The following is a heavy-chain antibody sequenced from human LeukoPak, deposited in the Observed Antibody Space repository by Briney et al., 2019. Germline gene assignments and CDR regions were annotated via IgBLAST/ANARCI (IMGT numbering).Heavy chain of an antibody. CDR2: ISAYNGNT. J-gene: IGHJ4*02. CDR1: GYTFTSYG. Sequence: GASVKVSCKASGYTFTSYGISWVRQAPGQGLEWMGWISAYNGNTNYAQKLQGRVTMTTDTSTSTAYMELRSLRSEDTAVYYCARSGKDGYYYDSSGYYSLDYWGQGTLVTVSS. D-gene: IGHD3-22*01. V-gene: IGHV1-18*01. CDR3: ARSGKDGYYYDSSGYYSLDY.